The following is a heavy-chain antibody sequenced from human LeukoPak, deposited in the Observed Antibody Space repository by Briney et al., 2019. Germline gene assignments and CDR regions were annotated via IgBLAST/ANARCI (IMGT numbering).Heavy chain of an antibody. CDR1: GGSINNYY. D-gene: IGHD3-10*01. V-gene: IGHV4-59*12. CDR3: ARGRSPYRITMVRGVISWFDP. J-gene: IGHJ5*02. CDR2: IYYSGST. Sequence: SETLSLTCTVSGGSINNYYWSWIRQPPGKGLEWIGHIYYSGSTNYNPSLKSRVTMSVDTSKNQFSLKLSSVTAADTAVYYCARGRSPYRITMVRGVISWFDPWGQGTLVTVSS.